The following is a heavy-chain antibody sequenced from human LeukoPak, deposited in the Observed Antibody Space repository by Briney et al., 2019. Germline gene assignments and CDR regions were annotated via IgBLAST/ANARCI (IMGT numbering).Heavy chain of an antibody. CDR2: IFTTENT. CDR3: ARSAPPILGYSDYYYYYYVDV. D-gene: IGHD2-15*01. V-gene: IGHV4-4*07. Sequence: KPSETLSLTCTVSGGSTRSYHWNWIRQPAGKELEWIGRIFTTENTNYNPSLKSRVTMSIDTSKNQFSLKLNSVTAADTAVYYCARSAPPILGYSDYYYYYYVDVWGKGTTVTVSS. CDR1: GGSTRSYH. J-gene: IGHJ6*03.